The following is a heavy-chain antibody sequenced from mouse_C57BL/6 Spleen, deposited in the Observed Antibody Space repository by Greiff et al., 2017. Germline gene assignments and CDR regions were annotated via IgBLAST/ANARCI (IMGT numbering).Heavy chain of an antibody. CDR3: DRQGDYGNYVGWFAY. CDR1: GFSLTSYG. V-gene: IGHV2-6*02. CDR2: IWSDGST. Sequence: VQLVESGPGLVAPSQSLSIPCTVSGFSLTSYGVNWVRQPPGKGLEWLVVIWSDGSTIYNSVLKFRLSISKDNSKSQVFLKMNSLQTDVTAMYFCDRQGDYGNYVGWFAYWGQGTLVTVSA. D-gene: IGHD2-1*01. J-gene: IGHJ3*01.